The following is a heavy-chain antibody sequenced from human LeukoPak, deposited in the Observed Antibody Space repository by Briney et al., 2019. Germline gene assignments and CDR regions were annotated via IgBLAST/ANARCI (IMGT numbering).Heavy chain of an antibody. J-gene: IGHJ2*01. CDR2: IYNSGST. Sequence: PSETLSLTCTVSGYSISSGYYWGWIRQPPGKGLEWIGSIYNSGSTYYNPSLKSRVTISVDTSKNQFSLKLSSVTAADTAVYYCAREDYDDSGGWYFDLWGRGTLVTVSS. D-gene: IGHD3-3*01. CDR1: GYSISSGYY. CDR3: AREDYDDSGGWYFDL. V-gene: IGHV4-38-2*02.